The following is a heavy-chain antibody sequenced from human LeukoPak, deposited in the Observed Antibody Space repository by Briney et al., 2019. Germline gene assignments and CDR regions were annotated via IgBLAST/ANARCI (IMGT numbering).Heavy chain of an antibody. CDR1: GFTFSSYG. D-gene: IGHD6-19*01. Sequence: GGSLRLSCAASGFTFSSYGMHWVRQAPGKGLEWVSAISGSGGSTYYADSVKGRFTISRDNSKNTLYLQMNSLRAEDTAVYYCAKDLGIAVSGYYFDYWGQGTLVTVSS. V-gene: IGHV3-23*01. J-gene: IGHJ4*02. CDR3: AKDLGIAVSGYYFDY. CDR2: ISGSGGST.